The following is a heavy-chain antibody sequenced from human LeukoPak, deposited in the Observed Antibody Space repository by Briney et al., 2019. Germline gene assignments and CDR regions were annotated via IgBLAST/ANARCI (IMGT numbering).Heavy chain of an antibody. CDR3: ARLAAVITHRTDYDY. CDR2: ISSSSSTI. V-gene: IGHV3-48*04. Sequence: GGSLRLSCAASGFTFSSYSMNWVRQAPGKGLEWVSYISSSSSTIYYADSVKGRFTISRDNAKNSLYLQMNSLRAEDTAVYYCARLAAVITHRTDYDYWGQGTLVTVSS. CDR1: GFTFSSYS. J-gene: IGHJ4*02. D-gene: IGHD3-22*01.